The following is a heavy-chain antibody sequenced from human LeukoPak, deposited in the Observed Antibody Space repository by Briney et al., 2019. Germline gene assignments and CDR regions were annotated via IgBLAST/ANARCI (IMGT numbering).Heavy chain of an antibody. D-gene: IGHD6-19*01. CDR1: GFTFSSYE. CDR2: ISSSGSTI. Sequence: GGSLRLSCAASGFTFSSYEMNWVRHAPGKGLEWVPYISSSGSTIYYADSVKGRFTISRDNAKNSLYLQMNSLRAEDTAVYYCARESRSSGWDYFGYWGQGTPVTVSS. CDR3: ARESRSSGWDYFGY. V-gene: IGHV3-48*03. J-gene: IGHJ4*02.